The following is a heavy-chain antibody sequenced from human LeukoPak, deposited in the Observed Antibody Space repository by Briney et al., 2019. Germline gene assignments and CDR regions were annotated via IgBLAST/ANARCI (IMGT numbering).Heavy chain of an antibody. CDR1: GFTFSSYA. CDR2: ISYDGSNK. V-gene: IGHV3-30-3*01. CDR3: ARGTGPHAYGMDV. J-gene: IGHJ6*02. Sequence: GGSLRLSCAASGFTFSSYAMHWVRQAPGKGLEWVAVISYDGSNKYYADSVKGRFTISRDNSKNTLYLQMNSLRAEDTAVYYCARGTGPHAYGMDVWGQGTTVTVSS.